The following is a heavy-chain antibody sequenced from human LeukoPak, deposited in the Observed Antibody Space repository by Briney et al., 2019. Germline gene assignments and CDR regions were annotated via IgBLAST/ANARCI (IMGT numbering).Heavy chain of an antibody. J-gene: IGHJ4*02. V-gene: IGHV3-48*03. CDR2: ISGGGETT. D-gene: IGHD5-24*01. CDR3: ASRRDGYNPELDY. CDR1: GFSFSNYE. Sequence: PGGSLRLSCAASGFSFSNYEMNWVRQAPGKGLEWVSYISGGGETTYYADSVKGRFTISRDDSKNTLYLQMDNLTTEDTALYYWASRRDGYNPELDYWGQGTLVTVSS.